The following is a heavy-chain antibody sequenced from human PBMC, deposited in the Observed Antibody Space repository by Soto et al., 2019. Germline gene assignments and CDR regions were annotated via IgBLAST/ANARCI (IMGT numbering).Heavy chain of an antibody. CDR3: ARDYSSYGPFDY. D-gene: IGHD5-18*01. J-gene: IGHJ4*02. CDR2: ISSSSSTI. CDR1: GFTFSSYS. V-gene: IGHV3-48*01. Sequence: GGSLRLSCAASGFTFSSYSMNWVRQAPGKGLEWVSYISSSSSTIYNADYVKGRFTNSRDNAKNSLNLQMNSMRAEDTAVYYCARDYSSYGPFDYWGQGTLVTVSS.